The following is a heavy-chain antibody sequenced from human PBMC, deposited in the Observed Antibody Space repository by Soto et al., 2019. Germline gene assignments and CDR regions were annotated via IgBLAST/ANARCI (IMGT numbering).Heavy chain of an antibody. CDR3: ARGYSRSHSYYYYYMGV. J-gene: IGHJ6*03. CDR1: GFTVSSNY. D-gene: IGHD6-6*01. V-gene: IGHV3-66*01. Sequence: WGFQRHPSAASGFTVSSNYMSWVRKTPGKGLEWVSVIYSGGSTYYADSVKGRFTISRDNSKNTLYLQMNSLRAEDTAVYYCARGYSRSHSYYYYYMGVCGKGITVTVSS. CDR2: IYSGGST.